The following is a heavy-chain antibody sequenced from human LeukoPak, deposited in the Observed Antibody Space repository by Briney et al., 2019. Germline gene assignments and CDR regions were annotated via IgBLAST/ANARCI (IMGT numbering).Heavy chain of an antibody. CDR3: ARDLRGVNWFDP. J-gene: IGHJ5*02. D-gene: IGHD4-17*01. V-gene: IGHV3-23*01. CDR2: ISGSGGST. CDR1: GFTFSSYA. Sequence: GGSLRLSCAASGFTFSSYAMSWVRQAPGKGLEWVSAISGSGGSTYYADSVKGRFTISRDNSKNTLYLQMNSLRAEDTAVYYCARDLRGVNWFDPWGQGTLVTVSS.